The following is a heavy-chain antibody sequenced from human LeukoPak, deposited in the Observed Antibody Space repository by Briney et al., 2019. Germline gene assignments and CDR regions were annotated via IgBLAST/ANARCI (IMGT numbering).Heavy chain of an antibody. V-gene: IGHV3-23*01. CDR2: ISRSGGTT. D-gene: IGHD3-10*01. CDR1: GFTFSRYA. CDR3: AAYASGSYYRSWFDP. J-gene: IGHJ5*02. Sequence: GGSLRLSCTASGFTFSRYAMSWVRQAPEKGLEWVSAISRSGGTTYDADAVKGRFTISRDNSKNTLYLQMNSLRAEDMAVYYCAAYASGSYYRSWFDPWAREPWSPSP.